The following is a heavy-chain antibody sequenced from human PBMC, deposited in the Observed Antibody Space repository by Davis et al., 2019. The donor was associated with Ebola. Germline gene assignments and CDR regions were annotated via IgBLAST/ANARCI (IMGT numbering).Heavy chain of an antibody. CDR3: ARESGEHTSMAKPFDY. CDR2: IIPIFGTP. D-gene: IGHD5-18*01. Sequence: SVKASCKASGGTFSSYAISWVRQAPGQGLEWMGGIIPIFGTPNYAQKFRGRVTITAVESTGTAYMELSSLRSEDTAVYYCARESGEHTSMAKPFDYWGQGTLVTVSS. CDR1: GGTFSSYA. J-gene: IGHJ4*02. V-gene: IGHV1-69*13.